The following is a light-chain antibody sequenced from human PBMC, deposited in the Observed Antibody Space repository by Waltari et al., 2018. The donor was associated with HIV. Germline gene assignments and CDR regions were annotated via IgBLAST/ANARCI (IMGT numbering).Light chain of an antibody. CDR3: YSIVSSRTHRV. CDR2: EDI. CDR1: TLPEKY. V-gene: IGLV3-10*01. Sequence: SYALTQPPSVSVSPGQTARITCSGDTLPEKYAHWYQQKSGQAPVLVIYEDIKRPSGSPERFSVSISVTMDILTISGAHVEYEADYYCYSIVSSRTHRVFGGGTKLTVL. J-gene: IGLJ3*02.